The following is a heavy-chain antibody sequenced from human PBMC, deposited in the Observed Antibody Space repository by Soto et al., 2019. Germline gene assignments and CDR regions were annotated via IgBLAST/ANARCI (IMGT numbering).Heavy chain of an antibody. D-gene: IGHD2-15*01. J-gene: IGHJ4*02. CDR3: ARDRRYCSGGSCYGAQNYFDY. V-gene: IGHV3-11*06. CDR2: ISSSSSYT. CDR1: GFTFSDYY. Sequence: PGGSLRLSCAASGFTFSDYYMSWIRQAPGKGLEWVSYISSSSSYTNYADSVKGRFTISRDNAKNSLYLQMNSLRAEDTAVYYCARDRRYCSGGSCYGAQNYFDYWGQGTLVTVLL.